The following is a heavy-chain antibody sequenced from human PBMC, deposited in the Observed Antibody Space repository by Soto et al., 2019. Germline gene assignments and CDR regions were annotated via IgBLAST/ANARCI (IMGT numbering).Heavy chain of an antibody. CDR2: INSGSTSV. Sequence: EVQLVESGGGLVQPGGSLSLSGVASGFIFNSYSMNWVRQPPGKGLEWISYINSGSTSVFYADSVKGRFTISRDNAKNSLYLQMNSLRAEDTAVYYCASSASPDAYWGQGTLVTVSS. D-gene: IGHD1-26*01. CDR1: GFIFNSYS. J-gene: IGHJ4*02. V-gene: IGHV3-48*01. CDR3: ASSASPDAY.